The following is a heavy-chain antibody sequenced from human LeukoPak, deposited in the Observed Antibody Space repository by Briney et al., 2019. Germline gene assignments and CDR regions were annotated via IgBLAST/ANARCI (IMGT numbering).Heavy chain of an antibody. J-gene: IGHJ4*02. CDR1: GFTFSSYG. D-gene: IGHD1-1*01. V-gene: IGHV3-30*18. CDR3: TKEGATGSPYSFDY. Sequence: GGSLRLSCAASGFTFSSYGMHWVRQAPGKGLEWVAVVSSAGSIKYYADSVKGRFTISRDNSKKTLDLQMNNLRAEDTAVYYCTKEGATGSPYSFDYWGQGTLVTVSS. CDR2: VSSAGSIK.